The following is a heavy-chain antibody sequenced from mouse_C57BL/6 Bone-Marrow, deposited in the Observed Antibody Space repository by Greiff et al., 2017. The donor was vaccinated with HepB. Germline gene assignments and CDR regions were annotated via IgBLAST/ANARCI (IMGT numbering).Heavy chain of an antibody. J-gene: IGHJ2*01. CDR3: ARSDWRMTTVY. V-gene: IGHV1-64*01. CDR1: GYTFTSYW. D-gene: IGHD1-1*01. Sequence: QVQLQQPGAELVKPGASVKLSCKASGYTFTSYWMHWVKQRPGQGLEWIGMIHPNSGSTNYNEKFKSKATLTVDKSSSTAYMQLSSLTSEDSAVYYCARSDWRMTTVYWGQGTTLTVSS. CDR2: IHPNSGST.